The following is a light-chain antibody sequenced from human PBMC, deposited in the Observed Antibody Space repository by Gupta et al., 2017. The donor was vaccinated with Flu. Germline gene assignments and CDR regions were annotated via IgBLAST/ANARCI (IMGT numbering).Light chain of an antibody. V-gene: IGLV2-14*01. CDR1: SSDVGGYYN. Sequence: QSALTQPASVSGSPGQSIPISCTGTSSDVGGYYNVSWYQQHPGKAPKLIIYEVSNRPSGVSNRFSGSKSANTASLTVSGLQAEDEADYYCSSYTSSNSLYVFGTGTMVTVL. J-gene: IGLJ1*01. CDR2: EVS. CDR3: SSYTSSNSLYV.